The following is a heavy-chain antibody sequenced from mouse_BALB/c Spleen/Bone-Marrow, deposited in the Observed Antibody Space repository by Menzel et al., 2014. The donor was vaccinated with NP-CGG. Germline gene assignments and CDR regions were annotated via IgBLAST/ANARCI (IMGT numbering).Heavy chain of an antibody. J-gene: IGHJ2*01. V-gene: IGHV7-1*02. D-gene: IGHD1-1*01. Sequence: EVQVVESGGGLVQPGGSLRLSCATSGFTFSDFYMEWVRQPPGKRLEWIAASRDKANDYTTEYSASVKGRFIVSRDTSQSILYLHMKALRAEDTAIYYCARGTVNYFDYWGQGTTLTVSS. CDR3: ARGTVNYFDY. CDR2: SRDKANDYTT. CDR1: GFTFSDFY.